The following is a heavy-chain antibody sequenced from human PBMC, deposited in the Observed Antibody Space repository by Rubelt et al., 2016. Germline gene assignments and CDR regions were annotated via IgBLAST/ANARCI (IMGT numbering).Heavy chain of an antibody. CDR3: ARHAPGCSSTSCYTHFDP. CDR2: IYYSGST. D-gene: IGHD2-2*02. Sequence: QLQLQESGPGLVKPSETLSLTCTVSGGSISSSSYYWGWIRQPPGKGLEWIGSIYYSGSTYYNPSLKSRVTISVDTSKNQFSLKLSSVTAADTAVYYCARHAPGCSSTSCYTHFDPWGQGTLVTVSS. J-gene: IGHJ5*02. V-gene: IGHV4-39*01. CDR1: GGSISSSSYY.